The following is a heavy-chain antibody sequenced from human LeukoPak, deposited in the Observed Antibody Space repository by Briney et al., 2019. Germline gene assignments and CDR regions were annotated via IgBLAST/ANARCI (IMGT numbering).Heavy chain of an antibody. CDR3: ARDLKMGYSSGRYSWGTGSSNDY. D-gene: IGHD6-19*01. V-gene: IGHV1-18*01. CDR1: GYTFTSYG. J-gene: IGHJ4*02. Sequence: ASVKVSCKASGYTFTSYGINWVRQAPGQGPEWMGWISAYNSNTHYAQKFQGRITMTTDTSTSTGYMELRSLRSDDTAVYYCARDLKMGYSSGRYSWGTGSSNDYWGQGTLVTVSS. CDR2: ISAYNSNT.